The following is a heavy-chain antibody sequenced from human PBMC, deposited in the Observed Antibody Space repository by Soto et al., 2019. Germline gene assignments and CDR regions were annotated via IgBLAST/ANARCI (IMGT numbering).Heavy chain of an antibody. Sequence: PVGSLRLSCVASGFNLSHPWMTWVRQAAGKGLEWVGRSKSKTDGGTADYAAPVKGRATISRDDSKNTVYLQMNSLKTEDTAVYYCTTGIYYDILTGYHNVAYWGQGALVTVSS. J-gene: IGHJ4*02. CDR2: SKSKTDGGTA. CDR1: GFNLSHPW. D-gene: IGHD3-9*01. V-gene: IGHV3-15*01. CDR3: TTGIYYDILTGYHNVAY.